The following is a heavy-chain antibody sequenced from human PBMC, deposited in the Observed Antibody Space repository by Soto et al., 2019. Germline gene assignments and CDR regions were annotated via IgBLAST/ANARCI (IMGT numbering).Heavy chain of an antibody. CDR2: IFYSGST. Sequence: PSETLSLTCTVSGGSISSYYWSWIRQPPGKGLEWIGYIFYSGSTNYNPSLKSRVTISVDTSKNQFSLKLSSVTAADTAVYYCARDRGYGYYDILTGQPYYYYYYGMDVWGQGTTVTVSS. CDR1: GGSISSYY. V-gene: IGHV4-59*01. CDR3: ARDRGYGYYDILTGQPYYYYYYGMDV. D-gene: IGHD3-9*01. J-gene: IGHJ6*02.